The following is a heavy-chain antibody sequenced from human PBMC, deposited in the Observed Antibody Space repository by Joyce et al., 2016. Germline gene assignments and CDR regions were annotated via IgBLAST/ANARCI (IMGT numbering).Heavy chain of an antibody. D-gene: IGHD5-24*01. V-gene: IGHV3-48*02. CDR2: ISSSSSTI. CDR1: GFSFSSYN. J-gene: IGHJ3*02. Sequence: EVQLVESGGGLVQPGGSLRLSCAASGFSFSSYNMNWVRQAPGKGLEWVSYISSSSSTIYYADSVKGRFTISRDNAKNSLYLQMNSLRDEDTAVYYCARGPSVEVTTIWVAFDIWGQGTMVTISS. CDR3: ARGPSVEVTTIWVAFDI.